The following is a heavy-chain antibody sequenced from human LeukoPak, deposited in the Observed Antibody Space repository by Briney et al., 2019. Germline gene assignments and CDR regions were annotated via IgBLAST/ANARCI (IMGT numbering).Heavy chain of an antibody. V-gene: IGHV3-23*01. J-gene: IGHJ4*02. CDR2: INWSGEKT. Sequence: GGSLRLSCAASGLTFSNYAMSWVRQAPGKGLEWVSGINWSGEKTSYADSVKGRFTISRDNSRNTLYLQTNSLRAEDTAIYYCAHVGSCTAGTCVPGGYWGQGALVTVSS. CDR3: AHVGSCTAGTCVPGGY. D-gene: IGHD1-1*01. CDR1: GLTFSNYA.